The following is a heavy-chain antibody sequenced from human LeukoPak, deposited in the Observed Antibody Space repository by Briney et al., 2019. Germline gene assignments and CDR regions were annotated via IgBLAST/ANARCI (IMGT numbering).Heavy chain of an antibody. CDR3: ARAVTVGITYYYYYMDV. J-gene: IGHJ6*03. V-gene: IGHV1-18*01. CDR1: GYTFTSYG. Sequence: ASVKVSCTASGYTFTSYGISWVRQAPGQGLEWMGWISAYNGNTNYAQKLQGRVTMTTDTSTSTAYMELRSLRSDDTAVYYCARAVTVGITYYYYYMDVWGKGTTVTVSS. CDR2: ISAYNGNT. D-gene: IGHD3-22*01.